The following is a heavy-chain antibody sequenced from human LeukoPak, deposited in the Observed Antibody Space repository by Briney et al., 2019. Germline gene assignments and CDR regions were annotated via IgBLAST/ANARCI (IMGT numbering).Heavy chain of an antibody. Sequence: NPSETLSLTCTVSGASVGSAGYYSSWIRQPPGGGLEWIGYIYYIRNTNYNPSLKSRVTMSLDPSKNQFSLKLNSVTAADTAVYYCARTQSQSGTYRYYFGYWGQGTLVTVSS. V-gene: IGHV4-61*08. D-gene: IGHD1-26*01. J-gene: IGHJ4*02. CDR3: ARTQSQSGTYRYYFGY. CDR2: IYYIRNT. CDR1: GASVGSAGYY.